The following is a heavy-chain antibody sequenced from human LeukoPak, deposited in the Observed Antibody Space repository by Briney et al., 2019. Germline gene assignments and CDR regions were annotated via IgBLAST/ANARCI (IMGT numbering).Heavy chain of an antibody. J-gene: IGHJ4*02. V-gene: IGHV1-3*02. CDR1: GYTFTNYA. Sequence: GASVKVSCKASGYTFTNYAIHWVRQAPGRRLEWMGWSNGANGNTEYSPAFQGRVSITRDTSASTAYMELSSLSSEDMAIYYCARGIHSGAWPTDYWGQGTLVTVS. CDR3: ARGIHSGAWPTDY. D-gene: IGHD6-25*01. CDR2: SNGANGNT.